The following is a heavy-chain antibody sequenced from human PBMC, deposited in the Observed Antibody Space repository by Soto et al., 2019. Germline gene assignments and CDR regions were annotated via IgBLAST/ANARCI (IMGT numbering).Heavy chain of an antibody. D-gene: IGHD3-16*02. CDR1: GYTFTDYA. J-gene: IGHJ4*02. CDR2: INAGNGNT. Sequence: QVQLVQSGTEEKTPGASVKVSCKASGYTFTDYAIHWVRQAPGQRLEWMGGINAGNGNTKSSQKFQGRVTITRDTSASTAYMELSSLRSEDTAVYYCARSAVSPFGGLIGPFDYWGQGNLVTVSS. CDR3: ARSAVSPFGGLIGPFDY. V-gene: IGHV1-3*05.